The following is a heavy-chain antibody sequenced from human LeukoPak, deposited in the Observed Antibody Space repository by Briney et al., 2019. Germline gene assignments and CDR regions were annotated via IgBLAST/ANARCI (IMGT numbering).Heavy chain of an antibody. V-gene: IGHV1-2*02. J-gene: IGHJ6*03. Sequence: ASVKVSCKASGYTFTGYYMHWVRQAPGQGLEWMGWINPNSGGTNYAQKFQGRVTMTRDTSISTAYMELSRLRSDDTAVYYCARGVVVPAAMNYYYYYYMVVWGKGTTVTVSS. D-gene: IGHD2-2*01. CDR2: INPNSGGT. CDR1: GYTFTGYY. CDR3: ARGVVVPAAMNYYYYYYMVV.